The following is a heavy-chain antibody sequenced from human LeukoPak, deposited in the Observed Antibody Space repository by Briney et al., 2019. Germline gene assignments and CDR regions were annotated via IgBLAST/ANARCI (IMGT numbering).Heavy chain of an antibody. V-gene: IGHV1-18*01. D-gene: IGHD1-26*01. J-gene: IGHJ4*02. CDR1: GYPFTSYG. CDR2: INAYNGNT. Sequence: GASVKVSFKASGYPFTSYGISWVRPAPGQGLEWMGWINAYNGNTNYAQKLQGRVTMTTDTSTSTAYMELRSLRSDDTAVYYCARGGVEGIVGATTYGYWGQGTLVTVSS. CDR3: ARGGVEGIVGATTYGY.